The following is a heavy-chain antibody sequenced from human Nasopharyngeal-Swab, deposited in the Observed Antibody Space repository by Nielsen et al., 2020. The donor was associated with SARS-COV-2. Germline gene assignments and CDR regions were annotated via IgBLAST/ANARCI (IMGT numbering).Heavy chain of an antibody. CDR1: GFTFSSYG. CDR3: AKDTSGWYLDY. Sequence: GESLKISCAASGFTFSSYGIHWVRQAPGKGLDWVAVISYDGSNKYYADSVKGRFTISRDNSKNTLYLQMNSLRAEDTAVYYCAKDTSGWYLDYWGQGTLVTVSS. D-gene: IGHD6-19*01. CDR2: ISYDGSNK. V-gene: IGHV3-30*18. J-gene: IGHJ4*02.